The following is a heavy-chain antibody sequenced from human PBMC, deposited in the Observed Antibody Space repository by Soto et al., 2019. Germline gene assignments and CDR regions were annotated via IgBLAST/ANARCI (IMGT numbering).Heavy chain of an antibody. CDR1: GFTFSDYY. D-gene: IGHD6-13*01. J-gene: IGHJ4*02. CDR2: ISGSGSTI. V-gene: IGHV3-11*01. CDR3: ARVGSISAAGTPDY. Sequence: ESGGGLVKPGGSLRLSCAASGFTFSDYYMSWFRQAPGKGLEWVSYISGSGSTIHDADSVKGRFAVSRDNAENSLYLQMNSLRAEDTAVYYCARVGSISAAGTPDYWGQGTLVTVSS.